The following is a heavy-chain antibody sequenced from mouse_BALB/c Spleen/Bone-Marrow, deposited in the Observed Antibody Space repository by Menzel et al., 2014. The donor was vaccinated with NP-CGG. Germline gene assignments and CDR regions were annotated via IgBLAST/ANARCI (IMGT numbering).Heavy chain of an antibody. Sequence: VQVVESGAELARPGASVQMSCKASGYTFTSYTLHWVKPRPVQGLEWIGYINPRSGYTNYNQKFKDKATLTADKSSSTAYMQLSSLTSEDAAVYYCARFFYDYDGPLFAYWGQGTLVTVSA. J-gene: IGHJ3*01. CDR2: INPRSGYT. CDR1: GYTFTSYT. D-gene: IGHD2-4*01. CDR3: ARFFYDYDGPLFAY. V-gene: IGHV1-4*01.